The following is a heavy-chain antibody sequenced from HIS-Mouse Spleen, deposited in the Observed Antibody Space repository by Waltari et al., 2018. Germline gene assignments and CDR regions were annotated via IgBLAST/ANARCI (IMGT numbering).Heavy chain of an antibody. Sequence: QVQLVQSGAEVKKPGASVKVSCKVSGYTLTELSMHWVRQAPGKGLEGMGGFEPEEGEKMYAQKCQGRVTMTEDTATDTAYMELSSLRSEDTAVYYCATGRLNSSGWYYYYYGMDVWGQGTTVTVSS. CDR2: FEPEEGEK. CDR3: ATGRLNSSGWYYYYYGMDV. CDR1: GYTLTELS. J-gene: IGHJ6*02. D-gene: IGHD6-19*01. V-gene: IGHV1-24*01.